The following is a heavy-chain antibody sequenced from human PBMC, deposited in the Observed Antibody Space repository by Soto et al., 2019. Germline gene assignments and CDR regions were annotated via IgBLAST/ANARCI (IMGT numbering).Heavy chain of an antibody. V-gene: IGHV3-23*01. CDR2: ISGSGGST. D-gene: IGHD6-13*01. CDR1: GFTFSSYA. J-gene: IGHJ5*02. Sequence: GGSLRLSCAASGFTFSSYAMSWVRQAPGKGLEWVPAISGSGGSTYYADSVKGRFTISRDNSKNTLYLQMNSLRAEDTAVYYCAKDKARIAAAGNHNWFDPWGQGTLVTVSS. CDR3: AKDKARIAAAGNHNWFDP.